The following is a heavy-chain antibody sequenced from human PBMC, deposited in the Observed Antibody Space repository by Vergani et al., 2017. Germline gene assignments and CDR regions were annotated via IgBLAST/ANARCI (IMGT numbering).Heavy chain of an antibody. Sequence: EVQLLESGGGLLQPGGSLRLSCAASGLTFSSYAMSWVRQAPGKGLEWVSAISGSGGSTYYADYVRWRFTITRANSKNTLSLHMNSLRAEDTAVYYFAKSLVGTRGFDYWGQGTLVTVYS. CDR3: AKSLVGTRGFDY. CDR2: ISGSGGST. V-gene: IGHV3-23*01. D-gene: IGHD1-26*01. J-gene: IGHJ4*02. CDR1: GLTFSSYA.